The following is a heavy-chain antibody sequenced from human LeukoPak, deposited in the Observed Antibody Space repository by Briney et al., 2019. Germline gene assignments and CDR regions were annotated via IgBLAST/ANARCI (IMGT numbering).Heavy chain of an antibody. CDR3: ARDKSYGDYTPYYGMDV. V-gene: IGHV3-11*01. CDR1: GFTFSDYY. Sequence: GGSLRLSCAASGFTFSDYYMSWIRQAPGKVLEWVSYISSSGSTIYYADSVKGRFTISRDNAKNSLYLQMNSLRAEDTAVYYCARDKSYGDYTPYYGMDVWGQGTTVTVSS. CDR2: ISSSGSTI. D-gene: IGHD4-17*01. J-gene: IGHJ6*02.